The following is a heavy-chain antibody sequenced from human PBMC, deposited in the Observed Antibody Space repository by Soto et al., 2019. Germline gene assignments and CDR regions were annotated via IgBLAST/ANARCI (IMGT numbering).Heavy chain of an antibody. Sequence: PVGSLRLSCAASGFTFSDYYMSWIRQAPGKGLEWVSYISSSSSYTNYADSVKGRFTISRDNAKNSLYLQMNSLRAEDTAVYYCARDAFPLFYYYYYYGMDVWGQGTTVTVSS. D-gene: IGHD2-21*01. J-gene: IGHJ6*02. CDR1: GFTFSDYY. CDR3: ARDAFPLFYYYYYYGMDV. V-gene: IGHV3-11*06. CDR2: ISSSSSYT.